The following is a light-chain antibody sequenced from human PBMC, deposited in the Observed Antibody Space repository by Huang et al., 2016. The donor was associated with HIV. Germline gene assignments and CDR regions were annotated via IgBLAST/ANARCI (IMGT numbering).Light chain of an antibody. Sequence: EVVMTQSPATLSVSPGERATLSCRASQRLSSNLAWYQQKPGQAPRLLIFRTSLRATGVPARFSGSGSGTEFTLTIIRLQSEDFAIFYCQQYDNWPPWTFGQGTKVEIK. CDR2: RTS. CDR1: QRLSSN. J-gene: IGKJ1*01. V-gene: IGKV3-15*01. CDR3: QQYDNWPPWT.